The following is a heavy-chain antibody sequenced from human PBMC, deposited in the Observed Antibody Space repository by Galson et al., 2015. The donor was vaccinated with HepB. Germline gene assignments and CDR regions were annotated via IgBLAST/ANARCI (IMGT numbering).Heavy chain of an antibody. CDR1: GYTFTDYF. Sequence: VKVSCKASGYTFTDYFMHWFQQAPGKGLEWMGLVDPEDGATMYAEDFQGRVPITADTSTDTAYMELSSLRSEDTAVYYCATVGMRYYYGSGSHNREFDYWGQGTLVTVSS. D-gene: IGHD3-10*01. CDR3: ATVGMRYYYGSGSHNREFDY. CDR2: VDPEDGAT. V-gene: IGHV1-69-2*01. J-gene: IGHJ4*02.